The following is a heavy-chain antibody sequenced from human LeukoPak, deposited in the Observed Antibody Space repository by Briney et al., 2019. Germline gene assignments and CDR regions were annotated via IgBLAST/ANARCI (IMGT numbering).Heavy chain of an antibody. CDR2: ISGSGGST. CDR3: AKTIFKYYYDSSPSGFDY. V-gene: IGHV3-23*01. J-gene: IGHJ4*02. CDR1: GFTFSSYA. Sequence: GGSLRLSCAASGFTFSSYAMSWVRQAPGKGLEWVSAISGSGGSTYYADSVKGRFTISRDNSKNTLYLQMNSLRAEDTAVYYCAKTIFKYYYDSSPSGFDYWGQVTLVTVSS. D-gene: IGHD3-22*01.